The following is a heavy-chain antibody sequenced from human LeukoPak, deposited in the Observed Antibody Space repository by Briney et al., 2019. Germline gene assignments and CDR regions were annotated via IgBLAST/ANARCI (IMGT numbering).Heavy chain of an antibody. CDR1: GFTFSSYA. D-gene: IGHD6-13*01. CDR3: AREEYSSSRSGMDV. Sequence: GGSLRLSCAASGFTFSSYAMHWVRQAPGKGLEWVAVISYDGSNEYYADSVKGRFTISRDNSKNTLYLQMNSLRAEDTAVYYCAREEYSSSRSGMDVWGQGTTVTVSS. J-gene: IGHJ6*02. CDR2: ISYDGSNE. V-gene: IGHV3-30-3*01.